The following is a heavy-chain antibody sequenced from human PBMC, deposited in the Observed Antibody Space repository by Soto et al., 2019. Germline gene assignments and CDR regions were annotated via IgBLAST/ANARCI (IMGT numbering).Heavy chain of an antibody. Sequence: QVQLVESGGGLVKPVGSLRLSCAASVFTFGDYYMTWIRQAPGKGLEWVSFIGNRGTGIYYADSVKGRFTIFRDNAKNSLYLQMNSLRAEDTAMYYCARDLRAVGMASRFDPWGQGTLVTVSS. CDR2: IGNRGTGI. CDR1: VFTFGDYY. D-gene: IGHD6-13*01. J-gene: IGHJ5*02. V-gene: IGHV3-11*01. CDR3: ARDLRAVGMASRFDP.